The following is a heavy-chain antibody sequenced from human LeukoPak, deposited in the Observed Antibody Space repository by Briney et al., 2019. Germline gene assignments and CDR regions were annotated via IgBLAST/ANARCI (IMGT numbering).Heavy chain of an antibody. J-gene: IGHJ4*02. CDR2: IHANPKTI. CDR1: GFTFRDYQ. CDR3: ARSGYEDFDY. V-gene: IGHV3-11*01. D-gene: IGHD5-12*01. Sequence: GGSLRLSCEGSGFTFRDYQMSWIRQAPGKGLEWISYIHANPKTIYYADSAKGRFTISRDNAKNSLYLQMNSLRVDDTAVYYCARSGYEDFDYWGQGARVTVSS.